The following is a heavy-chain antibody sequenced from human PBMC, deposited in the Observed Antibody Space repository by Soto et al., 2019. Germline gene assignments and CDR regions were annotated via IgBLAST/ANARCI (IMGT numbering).Heavy chain of an antibody. J-gene: IGHJ4*02. CDR2: IWYDGSNK. D-gene: IGHD6-13*01. CDR3: ARHYAESGIAAAGNLDY. Sequence: QVQLVESGGGVVQPGRSLRLSCAASGFSFRSYGMHWVRQAPGKGLEWVAIIWYDGSNKYYADSVKGRFTISRDNSKNTLYLQMNSLRVEDTAVYYCARHYAESGIAAAGNLDYWGQGTLVTVSS. V-gene: IGHV3-33*01. CDR1: GFSFRSYG.